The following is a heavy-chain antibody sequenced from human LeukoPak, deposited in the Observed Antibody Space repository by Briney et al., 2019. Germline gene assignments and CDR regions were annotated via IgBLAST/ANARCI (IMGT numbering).Heavy chain of an antibody. J-gene: IGHJ6*02. Sequence: ASVKVSCKASGGTFSSYAVSWVRQAPGQGLEWMGRIIPILGIANYAQKFQGRVTITADKSTSTAYMELSSLRSEDTAVYYCAREGGYCSGGSCLFPLDYYYGMDVWGQGTTVTVSS. CDR2: IIPILGIA. CDR3: AREGGYCSGGSCLFPLDYYYGMDV. CDR1: GGTFSSYA. V-gene: IGHV1-69*04. D-gene: IGHD2-15*01.